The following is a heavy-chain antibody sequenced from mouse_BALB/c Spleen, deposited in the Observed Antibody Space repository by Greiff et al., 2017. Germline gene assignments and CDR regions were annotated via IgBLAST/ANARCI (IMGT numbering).Heavy chain of an antibody. V-gene: IGHV5-6-3*01. D-gene: IGHD1-1*02. CDR1: GFTFSSYG. J-gene: IGHJ2*01. CDR2: INSNGGST. CDR3: ARDLWSYYFDY. Sequence: EVMLVESGGGLVQPGGSLKLSCAASGFTFSSYGMSWVRQTPDKRLELVATINSNGGSTYYPDSVKGRFTISRDNAKNTLYLQMSSLKSEDTAMYYCARDLWSYYFDYWGQGTTLTVSS.